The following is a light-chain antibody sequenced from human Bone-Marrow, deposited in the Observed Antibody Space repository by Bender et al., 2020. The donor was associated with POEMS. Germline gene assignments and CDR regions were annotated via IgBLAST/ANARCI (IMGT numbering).Light chain of an antibody. CDR3: QSADSSGSFV. CDR1: TLPDQY. V-gene: IGLV3-25*03. J-gene: IGLJ1*01. CDR2: KDS. Sequence: SYELTQPSWVSVSPGQTARITCSGETLPDQYGHWYQQKTGQAPVLVIYKDSERPSGIPERFSGSSSGTTVTLTISGVQAEDEADYYCQSADSSGSFVFGTGTKVTVL.